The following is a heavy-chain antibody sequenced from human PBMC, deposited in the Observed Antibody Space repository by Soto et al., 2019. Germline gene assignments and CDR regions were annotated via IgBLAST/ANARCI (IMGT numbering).Heavy chain of an antibody. CDR3: ARVRSGNCSSTSCRSYYFDY. Sequence: PGGSLRLSCAASGFTFSSYDMHWVRQATGKGLEWVSAIGTAGDTYYPGSVKGRFTISRENAKNSLYLQMNSLRAGDTAVYYCARVRSGNCSSTSCRSYYFDYWGQGTQVTVSS. J-gene: IGHJ4*02. CDR1: GFTFSSYD. D-gene: IGHD2-2*01. V-gene: IGHV3-13*01. CDR2: IGTAGDT.